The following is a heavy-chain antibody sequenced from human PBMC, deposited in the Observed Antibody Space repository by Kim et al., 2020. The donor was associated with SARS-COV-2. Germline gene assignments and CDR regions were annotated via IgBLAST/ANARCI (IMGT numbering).Heavy chain of an antibody. J-gene: IGHJ2*01. Sequence: GGSLRLSCAASGFTFSSYGMHWVRQAPGKGLEWVAVIWYDGSNKYYEDSVKGRFTISRDNSKNTLYLQMNSLRAEDTAVYYCARDVWIRGDYWYFDLWGRGTLVTVSS. CDR3: ARDVWIRGDYWYFDL. V-gene: IGHV3-33*01. CDR2: IWYDGSNK. D-gene: IGHD3-16*01. CDR1: GFTFSSYG.